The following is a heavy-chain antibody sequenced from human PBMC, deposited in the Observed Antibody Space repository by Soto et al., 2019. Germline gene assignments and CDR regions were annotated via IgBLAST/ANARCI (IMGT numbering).Heavy chain of an antibody. V-gene: IGHV3-21*01. CDR3: ARLWADWFDP. J-gene: IGHJ5*02. D-gene: IGHD3-10*01. CDR2: ISSSSSYI. CDR1: GFTFSGYI. Sequence: GGSLRLSCAASGFTFSGYIMNWVRQSPGKGLEWVSSISSSSSYIYYADSAKGRFTISRDNAKNSLYLQMNSLRAEDTAVYYCARLWADWFDPWGQGTLVTVSS.